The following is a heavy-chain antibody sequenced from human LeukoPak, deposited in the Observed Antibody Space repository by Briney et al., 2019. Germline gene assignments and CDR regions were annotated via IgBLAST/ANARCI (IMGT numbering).Heavy chain of an antibody. CDR2: IYHSGST. D-gene: IGHD2-15*01. V-gene: IGHV4-30-2*01. CDR1: GGSISSGGYY. J-gene: IGHJ5*02. Sequence: SQTLSLTCTVSGGSISSGGYYWSWIRQPPGKGLEWIGYIYHSGSTNYNPSLKSRVTISVDKSKNQFSLKLSSVTAADTAVYYCARDSSLYCSGGSCYPYNWFDPWGQGTLVTVSS. CDR3: ARDSSLYCSGGSCYPYNWFDP.